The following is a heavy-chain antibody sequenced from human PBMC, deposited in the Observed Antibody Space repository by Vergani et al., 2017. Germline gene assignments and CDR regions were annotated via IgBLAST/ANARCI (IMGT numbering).Heavy chain of an antibody. CDR1: GYSISSDYY. CDR3: ARALITGTTFFFYY. CDR2: IYDSGST. V-gene: IGHV4-38-2*01. J-gene: IGHJ4*02. Sequence: QVQLQESGPGLVKPSETLSLTCAVSGYSISSDYYWGWIRQPPGKGLEWIGIIYDSGSTYHNPSLKSRVTILVDTSKNQFSLKLSSVTAADTAVYYCARALITGTTFFFYYWGQGTLVTVSS. D-gene: IGHD1-7*01.